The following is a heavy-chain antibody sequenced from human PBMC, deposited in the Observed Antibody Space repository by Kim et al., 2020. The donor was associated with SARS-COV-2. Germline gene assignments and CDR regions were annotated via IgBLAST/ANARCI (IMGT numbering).Heavy chain of an antibody. V-gene: IGHV3-53*01. CDR3: AREERDGYNYFFDY. J-gene: IGHJ4*02. D-gene: IGHD5-12*01. Sequence: ADSVKGRFTISRDNSKNTLYLQMSSLRAEDTAVYYCAREERDGYNYFFDYWGQGTLVTVSS.